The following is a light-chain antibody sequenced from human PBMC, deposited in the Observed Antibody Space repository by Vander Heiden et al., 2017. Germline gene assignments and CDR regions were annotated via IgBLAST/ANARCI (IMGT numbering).Light chain of an antibody. CDR1: QSVSSY. V-gene: IGKV3-11*01. CDR3: QPRMNGHEVYT. CDR2: DAS. J-gene: IGKJ2*01. Sequence: EIVRREGPDSMSWSPGERATLSCRASQSVSSYLAWYQQKPDQAPRLLIYDASNMVTCIQARFSGSWYDTDFTLTINGRETKNITVYYGQPRMNGHEVYTFGQGTKLEIK.